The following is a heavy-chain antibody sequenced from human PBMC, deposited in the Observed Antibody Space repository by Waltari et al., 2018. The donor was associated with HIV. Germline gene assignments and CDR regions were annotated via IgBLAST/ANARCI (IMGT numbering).Heavy chain of an antibody. J-gene: IGHJ4*02. V-gene: IGHV3-74*01. CDR3: SRGDGYNYGAY. CDR1: GFTFSRYW. CDR2: INTDGSST. D-gene: IGHD5-12*01. Sequence: EVQLVESGGGLGQPGGALRLSCAGSGFTFSRYWMYWVRQAPGKGLVWVSRINTDGSSTKYADSVKGRFTISRDNAKNTLYLQMNSLRAEDTAVYYCSRGDGYNYGAYWGQGTLVTVSS.